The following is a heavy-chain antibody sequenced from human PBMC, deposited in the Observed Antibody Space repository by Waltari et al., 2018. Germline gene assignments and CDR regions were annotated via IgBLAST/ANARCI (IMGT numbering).Heavy chain of an antibody. J-gene: IGHJ4*02. V-gene: IGHV6-1*01. Sequence: VQLQQSGPGLVKASQTLSLTCAIPGDSVSRTSSAWNWIRQSPSRGLEWLGRTFYRSRWYNDYAVFVKSRIIIKADTSKNHFSLQLNSVTPEDTAVYYCARDLDFWSGVFDYWGQGTLVTVSS. CDR2: TFYRSRWYN. CDR1: GDSVSRTSSA. CDR3: ARDLDFWSGVFDY. D-gene: IGHD3-3*01.